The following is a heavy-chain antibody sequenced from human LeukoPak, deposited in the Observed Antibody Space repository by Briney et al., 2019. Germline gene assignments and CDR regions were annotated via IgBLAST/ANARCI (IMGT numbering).Heavy chain of an antibody. CDR2: IYHSGST. J-gene: IGHJ4*02. CDR1: GGSISSSNW. CDR3: ASAYSSGWRSLDY. Sequence: SETLSLTCAVSGGSISSSNWWSWVRQPPGKGLEWIGEIYHSGSTNYNPSLKSRVTISVDRSKNQFSLKLSSVTAADTAVYYCASAYSSGWRSLDYWGQGTLVTVSS. D-gene: IGHD6-19*01. V-gene: IGHV4-4*02.